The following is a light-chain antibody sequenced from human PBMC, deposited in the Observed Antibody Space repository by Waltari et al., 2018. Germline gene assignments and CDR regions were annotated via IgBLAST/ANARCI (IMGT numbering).Light chain of an antibody. CDR2: KVS. CDR3: QQYESYSFT. V-gene: IGKV1-5*03. J-gene: IGKJ2*01. Sequence: DIQLTQSPSTLSASVGDRVTITRRASQTITTSLSWYQQKPGSAPKFLIHKVSSLQSGVPSRFSGSGFGTEFTLTINSLQPDDFATYYCQQYESYSFTFGQGTKLEMK. CDR1: QTITTS.